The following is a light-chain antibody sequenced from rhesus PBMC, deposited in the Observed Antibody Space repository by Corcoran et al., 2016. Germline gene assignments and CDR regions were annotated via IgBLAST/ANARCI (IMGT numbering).Light chain of an antibody. CDR3: LQYSSSPLT. J-gene: IGKJ4*01. CDR2: KAS. CDR1: QSISDW. Sequence: DIQMTQSPSSLSASVGDTVTITCRASQSISDWLDWYQQKPGKAPKLLIYKASSLQSGVPSRLRGIGSGTDFPPTLSSLPPEDFATYYCLQYSSSPLTFGGGTKVEIK. V-gene: IGKV1-22*01.